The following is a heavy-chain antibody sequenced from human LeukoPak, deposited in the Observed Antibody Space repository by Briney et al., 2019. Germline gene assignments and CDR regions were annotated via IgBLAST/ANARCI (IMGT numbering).Heavy chain of an antibody. Sequence: GGSLRLSCAASGFTFSSYSMNWVRQAPGKGLEWVSSISSSSSYIYYADSVKGRFTISRDNAKNSLYLQMNSLRAEDTAVYYCARGSYYDSSGYYITGWFDPWGQGTLVTVSS. J-gene: IGHJ5*02. V-gene: IGHV3-21*01. CDR2: ISSSSSYI. D-gene: IGHD3-22*01. CDR1: GFTFSSYS. CDR3: ARGSYYDSSGYYITGWFDP.